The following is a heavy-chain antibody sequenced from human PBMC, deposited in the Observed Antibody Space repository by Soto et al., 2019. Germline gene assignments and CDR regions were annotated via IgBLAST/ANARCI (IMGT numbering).Heavy chain of an antibody. D-gene: IGHD3-10*01. CDR2: IRSKANSYAT. J-gene: IGHJ4*02. CDR3: TRSPSYDY. Sequence: GSLRFSCAASGFTFSGSAMHWVRQASGKGLEWVGRIRSKANSYATAYAASVKGRFTISRDDSKNTAYLQMNSLKTEDTAVYYCTRSPSYDYWGQGTLVTVSS. V-gene: IGHV3-73*01. CDR1: GFTFSGSA.